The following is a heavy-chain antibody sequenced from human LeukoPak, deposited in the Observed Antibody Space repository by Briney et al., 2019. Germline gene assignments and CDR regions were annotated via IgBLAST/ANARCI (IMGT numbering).Heavy chain of an antibody. V-gene: IGHV4-34*01. Sequence: SETLSLTCAVYGGSFSGYYWSWIRQPPGKGLEWIGEINHSGSTNYNLSLKSRVTISVDTSKNQFSLKLSSVTAADTAVYYCARERNYDFWSGDNNWFDPWGQGTLVTVSS. CDR2: INHSGST. CDR3: ARERNYDFWSGDNNWFDP. D-gene: IGHD3-3*01. CDR1: GGSFSGYY. J-gene: IGHJ5*02.